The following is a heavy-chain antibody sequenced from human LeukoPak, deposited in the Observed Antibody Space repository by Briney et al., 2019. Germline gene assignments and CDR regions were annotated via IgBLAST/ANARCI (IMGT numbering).Heavy chain of an antibody. V-gene: IGHV1-8*01. D-gene: IGHD1-1*01. CDR1: GYTLTSYD. CDR3: ATHGRTTPFDY. J-gene: IGHJ4*02. CDR2: MNPNSGNT. Sequence: ASVKVSCKASGYTLTSYDFNWVRQATGQGLEWMGWMNPNSGNTGYAQKFQGRVTMTRNTSISTAYMELSSLRSEDTAVYYCATHGRTTPFDYWGQGTLVTVSS.